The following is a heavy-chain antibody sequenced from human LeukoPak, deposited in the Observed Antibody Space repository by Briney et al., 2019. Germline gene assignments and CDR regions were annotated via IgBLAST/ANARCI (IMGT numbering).Heavy chain of an antibody. CDR2: IYPGDSDT. D-gene: IGHD4-17*01. V-gene: IGHV5-51*01. CDR3: AGHLSGDYYNRYYYYGRDV. J-gene: IGHJ6*02. Sequence: GESLKISCKGSGYSFTSYWIGWVRQMPGKGLEWMGIIYPGDSDTRYSPSFQGQVTISADKSISTAYLQWSSLKASDTAMYYCAGHLSGDYYNRYYYYGRDVGGQGTTVPVPS. CDR1: GYSFTSYW.